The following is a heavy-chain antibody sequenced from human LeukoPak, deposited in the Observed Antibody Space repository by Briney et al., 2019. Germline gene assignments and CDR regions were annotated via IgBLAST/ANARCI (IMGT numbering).Heavy chain of an antibody. CDR3: ARGFSSGWLDY. CDR2: TYYRSKWYN. J-gene: IGHJ4*02. D-gene: IGHD6-19*01. CDR1: GXSVSSKNSA. V-gene: IGHV6-1*01. Sequence: PSQTLSVTCAISGXSVSSKNSAWNWIRQSPSKGIEWLVRTYYRSKWYNDNAESVKGRISINPDTSKNQFSLQLNSVTPEDTAVYYCARGFSSGWLDYWGRGTLVTVSS.